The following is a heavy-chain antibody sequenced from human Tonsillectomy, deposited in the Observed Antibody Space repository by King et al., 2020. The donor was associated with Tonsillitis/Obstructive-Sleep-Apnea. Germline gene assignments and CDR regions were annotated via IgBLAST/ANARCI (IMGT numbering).Heavy chain of an antibody. V-gene: IGHV4-59*01. D-gene: IGHD2-2*02. CDR2: NYYSGST. Sequence: QLQESGPGLVKPSETLSLTCTVSGGSISSYYWSWIRQPPGKGLEWIGYNYYSGSTNYNPSLQSRVTISVDTSKKQFSLKLSSVTAADTAVYYCARGGYCSSTSCYTGYFDYWGQGTLGTVSP. CDR1: GGSISSYY. J-gene: IGHJ4*02. CDR3: ARGGYCSSTSCYTGYFDY.